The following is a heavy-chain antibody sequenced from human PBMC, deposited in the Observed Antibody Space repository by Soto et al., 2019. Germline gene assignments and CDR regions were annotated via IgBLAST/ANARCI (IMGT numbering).Heavy chain of an antibody. D-gene: IGHD3-22*01. Sequence: PGGSLRLSCAASGFTVSSNYMSWVRQAPGKGLEWVSVIYSGGSTYYADSVKGRFTISRDNSKNTLYLQMNSLRAEDTAVYYCARDRIVVGYYYYGMDVWGQGTTVTVSS. CDR3: ARDRIVVGYYYYGMDV. J-gene: IGHJ6*02. CDR2: IYSGGST. V-gene: IGHV3-53*01. CDR1: GFTVSSNY.